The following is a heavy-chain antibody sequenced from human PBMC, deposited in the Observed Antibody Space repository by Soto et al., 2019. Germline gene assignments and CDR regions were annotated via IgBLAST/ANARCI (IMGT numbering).Heavy chain of an antibody. CDR1: GFSFSYYD. CDR3: AKIGIPDYNDSSGYAY. V-gene: IGHV3-30*18. CDR2: ISYDGSNR. Sequence: QVQLVESGGGVVQPGRSLRLSCAASGFSFSYYDMHWVRQAPGKGLEWVAVISYDGSNRYYADSVKGRFTISRDNSKNXLYLQMNSLRAEDTAVYYCAKIGIPDYNDSSGYAYWGQGTLVTVSS. J-gene: IGHJ4*02. D-gene: IGHD3-22*01.